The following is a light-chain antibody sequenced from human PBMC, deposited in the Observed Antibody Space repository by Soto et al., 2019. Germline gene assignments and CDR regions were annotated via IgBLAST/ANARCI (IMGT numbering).Light chain of an antibody. CDR3: QQHGISPWM. J-gene: IGKJ1*01. CDR2: LGS. Sequence: DIVMTQSPLSLPVTPGEPASISCRSSQSLLHSNGYNYLDWYLQKPGQSPQLLIYLGSNRASGVPDRFSGSGSGTDFTLTVSRLEPEDSAVYYCQQHGISPWMFGQGTKVDIK. V-gene: IGKV2-28*01. CDR1: QSLLHSNGYNY.